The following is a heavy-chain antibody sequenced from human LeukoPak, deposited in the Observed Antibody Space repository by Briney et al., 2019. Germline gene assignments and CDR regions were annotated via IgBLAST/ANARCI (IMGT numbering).Heavy chain of an antibody. Sequence: PGGSLRLSCAASGFTFDDYAMHWVRHAPGKGLEWVSVISGDGGSTFYADSVKGRFTISRDNSKNSLYLQMNSLRTEDTALYYCARDLYYYDSGAYYTGDYWGQGTLVTVSS. D-gene: IGHD3-22*01. V-gene: IGHV3-43*02. CDR1: GFTFDDYA. CDR3: ARDLYYYDSGAYYTGDY. CDR2: ISGDGGST. J-gene: IGHJ4*02.